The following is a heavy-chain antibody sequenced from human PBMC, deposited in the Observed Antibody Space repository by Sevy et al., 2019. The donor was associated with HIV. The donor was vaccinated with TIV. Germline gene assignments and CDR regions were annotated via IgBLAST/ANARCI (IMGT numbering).Heavy chain of an antibody. CDR3: AKGEDTAMGKIFDY. Sequence: EGSLRLSCAASGFTFSSYGMHWVHQAPGKGLEWVAVIAYDGSNKYYADSVKGRFTISRDNSKNTLYLQMNSLRAEDTAVYYCAKGEDTAMGKIFDYWGQGTLVTVSS. J-gene: IGHJ4*02. CDR2: IAYDGSNK. V-gene: IGHV3-30*18. CDR1: GFTFSSYG. D-gene: IGHD5-18*01.